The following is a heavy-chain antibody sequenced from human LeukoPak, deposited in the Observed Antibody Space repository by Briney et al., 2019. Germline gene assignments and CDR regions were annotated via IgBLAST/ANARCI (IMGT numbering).Heavy chain of an antibody. V-gene: IGHV3-74*01. CDR1: GFTFSSYW. Sequence: GGSLRLSCAASGFTFSSYWMHWVRQAPGKGLVWVSRINSDGSSTSYADSVKGRFTISRDNAKNTLYLQMNSLRAEDTAVYYCARRGSGYDAAPTGMDVWGQGTTVIVSS. D-gene: IGHD5-12*01. J-gene: IGHJ6*02. CDR2: INSDGSST. CDR3: ARRGSGYDAAPTGMDV.